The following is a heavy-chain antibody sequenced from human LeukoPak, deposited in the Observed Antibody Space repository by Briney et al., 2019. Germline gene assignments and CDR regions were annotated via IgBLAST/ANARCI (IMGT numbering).Heavy chain of an antibody. V-gene: IGHV4-59*08. CDR1: GFTFSSYA. CDR3: ARRYTNSWFFDY. CDR2: IYYTGNS. Sequence: GSLRLSCAASGFTFSSYAMSWVRQAPGKGLEWLGYIYYTGNSNYNPSLESRVTMSLDTSTNQFSLRLSSVTAADTAVYYCARRYTNSWFFDYWGQGALVTVSS. D-gene: IGHD2-2*02. J-gene: IGHJ4*02.